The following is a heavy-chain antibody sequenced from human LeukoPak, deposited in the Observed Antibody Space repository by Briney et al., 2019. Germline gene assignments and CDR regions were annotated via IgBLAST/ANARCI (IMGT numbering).Heavy chain of an antibody. CDR1: GYTFTGYY. Sequence: ASVKASCKASGYTFTGYYMHWVRQAPGQGLEWMGWINPNSGGTNYAQKFQGRVTMTRDTSISTAYMELSRLRSDDTAVYYCARDRGKIYCSGGSCYGNWFDPWGQGTLVTVSS. CDR2: INPNSGGT. D-gene: IGHD2-15*01. V-gene: IGHV1-2*02. J-gene: IGHJ5*02. CDR3: ARDRGKIYCSGGSCYGNWFDP.